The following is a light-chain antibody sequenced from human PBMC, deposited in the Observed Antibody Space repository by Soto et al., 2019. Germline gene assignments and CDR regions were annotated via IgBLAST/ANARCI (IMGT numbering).Light chain of an antibody. CDR2: KDT. V-gene: IGLV3-25*02. CDR3: QSADSSATFHV. CDR1: NIGSKG. J-gene: IGLJ1*01. Sequence: SYELTQPPSVSVAPGQTARITCGGNNIGSKGVHWYQQKPGQAPVMIIYKDTQRPSGIPERFSGSNSGTTVTLTISGVQAEDEADYYCQSADSSATFHVFGTGTKVTVL.